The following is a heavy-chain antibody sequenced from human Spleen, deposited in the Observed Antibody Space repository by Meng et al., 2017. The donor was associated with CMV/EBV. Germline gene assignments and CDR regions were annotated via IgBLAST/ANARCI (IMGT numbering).Heavy chain of an antibody. CDR2: ISGSGGST. D-gene: IGHD7-27*01. J-gene: IGHJ4*02. Sequence: GESLKISCAASGFTFSSYAMSWVRQAPGKGLEWVSAISGSGGSTYYADSVKGRFTISRDNSKNTLYLQMSSLRPEDTAVYYCARGSKPAQPPGFGIALGDPQNWAPMDYWGLGTLVTVSS. CDR3: ARGSKPAQPPGFGIALGDPQNWAPMDY. V-gene: IGHV3-23*01. CDR1: GFTFSSYA.